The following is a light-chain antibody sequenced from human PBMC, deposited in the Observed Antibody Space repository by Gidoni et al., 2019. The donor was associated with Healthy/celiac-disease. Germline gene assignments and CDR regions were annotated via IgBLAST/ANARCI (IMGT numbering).Light chain of an antibody. CDR1: QSVSSN. CDR2: GAS. CDR3: QQYNNWPQLT. Sequence: DIAMTQAPATLSVSPGERATLSCRASQSVSSNLAWYQQKPGQAPRLLIYGASTRATGIPARFSGSGSGTEFTLTISSLQSEDFAVYYCQQYNNWPQLTFGGGTKVEIK. J-gene: IGKJ4*01. V-gene: IGKV3-15*01.